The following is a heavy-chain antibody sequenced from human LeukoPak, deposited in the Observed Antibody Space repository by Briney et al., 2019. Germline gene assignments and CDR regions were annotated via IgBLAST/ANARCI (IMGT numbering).Heavy chain of an antibody. D-gene: IGHD1-26*01. J-gene: IGHJ4*02. V-gene: IGHV4-31*03. CDR2: IYYSGST. Sequence: PSQTLSLTCTVSGGSISSGGYYWSWIRQHPGKGLEWIGYIYYSGSTYYNPSLKSRVTISVDTSKNQFSLKLSSVTAADTAVYYCARLPKGDTPRDDYWGQGTLVTVSS. CDR3: ARLPKGDTPRDDY. CDR1: GGSISSGGYY.